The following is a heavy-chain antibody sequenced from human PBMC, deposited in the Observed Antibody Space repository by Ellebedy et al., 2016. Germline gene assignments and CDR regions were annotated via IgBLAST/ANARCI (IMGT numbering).Heavy chain of an antibody. D-gene: IGHD2-15*01. CDR2: IWYDGSNK. CDR3: ARDPGYCSGGSCYSRGIDY. Sequence: GESLKISCAASGFSFSTYGMHWVRQAPGKGLEWVAVIWYDGSNKYYTDSVRGRFTISRDNSKNTLYLQMNSLRAEDTAVYYCARDPGYCSGGSCYSRGIDYWGQGTLVTVSS. J-gene: IGHJ4*02. V-gene: IGHV3-33*01. CDR1: GFSFSTYG.